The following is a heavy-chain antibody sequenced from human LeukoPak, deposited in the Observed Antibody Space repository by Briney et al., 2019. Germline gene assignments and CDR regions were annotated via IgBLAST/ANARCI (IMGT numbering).Heavy chain of an antibody. D-gene: IGHD5-18*01. CDR1: GFTFSSYG. J-gene: IGHJ3*02. V-gene: IGHV3-30*18. CDR2: ISYDGSNR. Sequence: PGGSLRLSCAASGFTFSSYGMHWVRQAPGKGLEWVAVISYDGSNRYYADSVKGRFTTSRDKSKNTLYLQMNSLRAEDTAVYYCAKDQDTAMVPYDAFDIWGQGTMVTVSS. CDR3: AKDQDTAMVPYDAFDI.